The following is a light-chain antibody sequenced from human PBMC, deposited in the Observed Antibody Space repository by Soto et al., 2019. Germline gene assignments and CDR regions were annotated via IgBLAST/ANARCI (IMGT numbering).Light chain of an antibody. J-gene: IGKJ1*01. CDR3: QQYNNCHPWT. Sequence: EIVMTQSPGTLSVSPGERATLSCRASQRVSSNLAWCQQKPRQAPRLLLFGASTRATGSPASFMGGGPETEFTLTTSSLQSEDFEFFSCQQYNNCHPWTFGKGTKFEIK. CDR2: GAS. V-gene: IGKV3-15*01. CDR1: QRVSSN.